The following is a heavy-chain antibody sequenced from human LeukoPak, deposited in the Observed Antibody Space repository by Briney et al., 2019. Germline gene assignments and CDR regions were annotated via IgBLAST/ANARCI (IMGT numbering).Heavy chain of an antibody. Sequence: SGTLSLTCAVSGASISSSNWLSWVRQPPGKGLEWIGEIYHSGSTNYNPSLKSRVTISVDNSKNQFSLKMSSMTAADTAVYYCARAGWYTLDNWGQGTLVTVSS. J-gene: IGHJ4*02. CDR2: IYHSGST. CDR3: ARAGWYTLDN. CDR1: GASISSSNW. V-gene: IGHV4-4*02. D-gene: IGHD2-15*01.